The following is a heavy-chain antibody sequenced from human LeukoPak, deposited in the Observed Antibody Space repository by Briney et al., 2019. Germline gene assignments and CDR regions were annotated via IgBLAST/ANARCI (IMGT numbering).Heavy chain of an antibody. D-gene: IGHD2-15*01. J-gene: IGHJ4*02. CDR2: IYTSGST. V-gene: IGHV4-4*07. CDR1: GGSISSYY. Sequence: PSETLSLTCTVPGGSISSYYWSWIRQPAGKGLEWIGRIYTSGSTNYNPSLKSRVTMSVDTSKNQFSLKLSSVTAADTAVYYCARDYCSGGSCYLFDYWGQGTLVTVSS. CDR3: ARDYCSGGSCYLFDY.